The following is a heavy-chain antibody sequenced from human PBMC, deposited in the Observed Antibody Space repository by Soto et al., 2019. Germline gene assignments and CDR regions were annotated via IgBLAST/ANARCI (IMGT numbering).Heavy chain of an antibody. J-gene: IGHJ6*02. CDR1: GDSVSSHSAA. D-gene: IGHD6-19*01. Sequence: PSQTLSLPCVISGDSVSSHSAAWNWIRQSPSRGLEVLGRTYYRSKWYNDYAVSVKSRITINPGTSKNQFSLQLDSVTPEDTAVYYCARDCIPGIAVAPLPRYSYDGIDVWGQRTTDTLSS. CDR3: ARDCIPGIAVAPLPRYSYDGIDV. V-gene: IGHV6-1*01. CDR2: TYYRSKWYN.